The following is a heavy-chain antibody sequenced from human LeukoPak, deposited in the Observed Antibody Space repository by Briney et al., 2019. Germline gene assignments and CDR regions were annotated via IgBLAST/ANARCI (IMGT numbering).Heavy chain of an antibody. Sequence: ASVKVPCKASGYTFTSYYMHWVRQAPGQGLEWMGIINPSGGSTSYAQKFQGRVTMTRDTSTSTAYMELSSLRSEDTAVYYCARFPNTAMVMGLEYYYYGMDVWGQGTTVTVSS. V-gene: IGHV1-46*01. J-gene: IGHJ6*02. D-gene: IGHD5-18*01. CDR2: INPSGGST. CDR3: ARFPNTAMVMGLEYYYYGMDV. CDR1: GYTFTSYY.